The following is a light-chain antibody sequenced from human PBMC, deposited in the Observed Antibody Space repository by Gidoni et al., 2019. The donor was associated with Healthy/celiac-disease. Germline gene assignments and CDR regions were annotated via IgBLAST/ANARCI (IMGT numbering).Light chain of an antibody. CDR1: SSDAGGYNY. V-gene: IGLV2-14*01. Sequence: QSSLTQPASVSGSHGHSIPISCTGTSSDAGGYNYVSWYEQHPVKAPKLMIYNDSNRPSGVSNRSSGSKSGNTASLTISGLQAEDEADYYCSSYTSSSSLVVFGGGTKLTVL. J-gene: IGLJ2*01. CDR3: SSYTSSSSLVV. CDR2: NDS.